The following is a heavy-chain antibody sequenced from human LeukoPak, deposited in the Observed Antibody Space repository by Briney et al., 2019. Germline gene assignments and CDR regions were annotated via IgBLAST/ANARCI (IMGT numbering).Heavy chain of an antibody. J-gene: IGHJ5*02. Sequence: GGSLRLSSAASGFTVSSNYMSWVRQAPGKGLEWVSVIYSGGSTYYADSVKGRFTISRDNSKNTLYLQMNSLRAEDTAVYYCAREKGIAARGWFDPWGQGTLVTVSS. D-gene: IGHD6-6*01. CDR2: IYSGGST. V-gene: IGHV3-66*02. CDR1: GFTVSSNY. CDR3: AREKGIAARGWFDP.